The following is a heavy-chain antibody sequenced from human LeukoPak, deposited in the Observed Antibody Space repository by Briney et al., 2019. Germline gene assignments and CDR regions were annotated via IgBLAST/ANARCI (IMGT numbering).Heavy chain of an antibody. J-gene: IGHJ6*02. D-gene: IGHD3-10*01. Sequence: SETLSLTCTVSGGSMSSYYWSWIRQPPGKGLEWIGYIYYSGSTKYNPSLKSRVTISVDTSKNQFSLKLSSVTAADTAVYYCARAGAPYGSGNYYNSDVWGQGTTVTVSS. CDR1: GGSMSSYY. CDR2: IYYSGST. CDR3: ARAGAPYGSGNYYNSDV. V-gene: IGHV4-59*01.